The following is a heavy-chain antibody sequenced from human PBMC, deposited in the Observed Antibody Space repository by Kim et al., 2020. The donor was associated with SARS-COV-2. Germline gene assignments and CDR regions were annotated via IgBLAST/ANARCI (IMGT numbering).Heavy chain of an antibody. CDR2: INGASGKT. CDR3: ANRGGIVGALAA. J-gene: IGHJ5*02. Sequence: ASVKVSCKASGYTVTDYPMHWVRQAPGQRLECMGWINGASGKTEYSQKLQGRLTITWDTSANTAYMELSSLRSEDTAVYYCANRGGIVGALAAWGQGTLVTVSS. CDR1: GYTVTDYP. D-gene: IGHD1-26*01. V-gene: IGHV1-3*01.